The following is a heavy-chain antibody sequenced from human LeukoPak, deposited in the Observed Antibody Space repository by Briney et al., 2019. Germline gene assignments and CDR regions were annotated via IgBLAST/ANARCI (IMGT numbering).Heavy chain of an antibody. V-gene: IGHV4-61*03. CDR3: ARENSYYDSSGYYYGSGYFDY. Sequence: SETLSLTCTVSGYSISSGYYWSWIRQPPGKGLEWIGYIYYSGSTNYNPSLQSRVTISVDTSKNHFSLRLSSVTAADTAVYYCARENSYYDSSGYYYGSGYFDYWGQGTLVTVSS. J-gene: IGHJ4*02. D-gene: IGHD3-22*01. CDR2: IYYSGST. CDR1: GYSISSGYY.